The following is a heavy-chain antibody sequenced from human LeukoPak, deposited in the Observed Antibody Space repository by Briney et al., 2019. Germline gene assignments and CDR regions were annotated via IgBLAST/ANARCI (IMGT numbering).Heavy chain of an antibody. CDR1: GYSISSGYY. CDR3: ARVVGVPAAIYTVFDY. Sequence: PSETLSLTCTVSGYSISSGYYWGWIRQPPGQGLEWIGSIYHSGSTYYNPSLKSRVTISVDTSKNQISLKLSSVTAADTAVYYCARVVGVPAAIYTVFDYWGQGTLVTVSS. CDR2: IYHSGST. V-gene: IGHV4-38-2*02. J-gene: IGHJ4*02. D-gene: IGHD2-2*02.